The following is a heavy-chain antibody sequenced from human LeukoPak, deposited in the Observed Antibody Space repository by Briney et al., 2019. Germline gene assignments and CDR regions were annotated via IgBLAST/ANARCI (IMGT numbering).Heavy chain of an antibody. CDR1: GGSISSYY. V-gene: IGHV4-59*01. CDR2: IYYSGST. J-gene: IGHJ4*02. D-gene: IGHD3-22*01. Sequence: NPSETLPLTCTVSGGSISSYYWSWIRQPPGKGLEWIGYIYYSGSTNYNPSLKSRVTISVDTSKTQFSLKLSSVTAADTAVYYCARAADYYDSSGYYPFDYWGQGTLVTVSS. CDR3: ARAADYYDSSGYYPFDY.